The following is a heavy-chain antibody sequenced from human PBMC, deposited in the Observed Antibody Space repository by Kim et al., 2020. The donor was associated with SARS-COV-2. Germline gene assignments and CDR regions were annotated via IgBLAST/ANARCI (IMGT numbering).Heavy chain of an antibody. D-gene: IGHD2-2*01. CDR2: IVVGSGNT. CDR3: AAENRPAAIPYYYYGMDV. CDR1: GFTFTSSA. V-gene: IGHV1-58*01. J-gene: IGHJ6*02. Sequence: SVKVSCKASGFTFTSSAVQWVRQARGQRLEWIGWIVVGSGNTNYAQKFQERVTITRDMSTSTAYMELSSLRSEDTAVYYCAAENRPAAIPYYYYGMDVWGQGTTVTVSS.